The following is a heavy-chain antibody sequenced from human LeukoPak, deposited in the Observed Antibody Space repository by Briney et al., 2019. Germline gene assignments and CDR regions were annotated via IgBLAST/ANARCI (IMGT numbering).Heavy chain of an antibody. CDR1: GYTFTSYY. CDR3: ARDRNPGQFNFLFDY. Sequence: ASVKVSCKASGYTFTSYYMHWVRQAPGQGLEWMGIINPSGGSTSYAQKFQGRVTMTRDTSTSTVYMELSSLRSEDTAVYYCARDRNPGQFNFLFDYWGQGTLVTVSS. CDR2: INPSGGST. D-gene: IGHD1-14*01. J-gene: IGHJ4*02. V-gene: IGHV1-46*01.